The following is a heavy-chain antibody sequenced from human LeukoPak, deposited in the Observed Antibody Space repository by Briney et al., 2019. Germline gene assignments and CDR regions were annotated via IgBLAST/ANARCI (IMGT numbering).Heavy chain of an antibody. Sequence: GGSLRLSCAASGFTFNNCWMTWVRQAPGKGLEGVANIKQDGSEKFYVDSVKGRFTISRDIAKNSLYLQMNSLRAEDTAVYYCARGPYTSVSKYFDYWGQGTLVTVSS. CDR3: ARGPYTSVSKYFDY. D-gene: IGHD6-19*01. V-gene: IGHV3-7*01. CDR1: GFTFNNCW. J-gene: IGHJ4*02. CDR2: IKQDGSEK.